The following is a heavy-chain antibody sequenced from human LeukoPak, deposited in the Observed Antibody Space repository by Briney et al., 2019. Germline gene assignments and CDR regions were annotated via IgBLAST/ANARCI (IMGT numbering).Heavy chain of an antibody. J-gene: IGHJ3*02. Sequence: PGGSLRLSCAASGFTVSSNYMSWVRQAPGKGLEWVSVIYSGGSTYYADSVKGRFTISRDNSKNTLYLQMNSLRAEDTAVYYCAKGGRSSPYAFDIWGQGTMVTVSS. CDR3: AKGGRSSPYAFDI. D-gene: IGHD3-16*01. CDR2: IYSGGST. V-gene: IGHV3-53*01. CDR1: GFTVSSNY.